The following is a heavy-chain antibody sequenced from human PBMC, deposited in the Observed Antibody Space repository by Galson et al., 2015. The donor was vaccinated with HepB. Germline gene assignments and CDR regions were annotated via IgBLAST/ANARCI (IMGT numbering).Heavy chain of an antibody. J-gene: IGHJ2*01. Sequence: SLRLSCAASGFTFSSYTMNWVRQAPGKGLESVSYISSTGTTMYYADSAKRRFTISRDNAQNSLYLQMNSLRDEDTAVYYCARVYFGSGSSSAYWYFDPWGRGALVTVSS. D-gene: IGHD3-10*01. V-gene: IGHV3-48*02. CDR2: ISSTGTTM. CDR3: ARVYFGSGSSSAYWYFDP. CDR1: GFTFSSYT.